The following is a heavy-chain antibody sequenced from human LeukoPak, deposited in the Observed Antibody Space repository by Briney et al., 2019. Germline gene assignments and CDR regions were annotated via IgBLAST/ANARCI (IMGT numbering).Heavy chain of an antibody. Sequence: PSETLSLTCTVSGGSISSGSYYWSWLRQPAGKGLEWIGRIYTSGSTNYNPSLKSRVTISVDTSKNQFSLKLSSVTAADTAVYYCASSCSGGSCYSPWFDPWGQGTLVTVSS. CDR3: ASSCSGGSCYSPWFDP. V-gene: IGHV4-61*02. J-gene: IGHJ5*02. CDR1: GGSISSGSYY. CDR2: IYTSGST. D-gene: IGHD2-15*01.